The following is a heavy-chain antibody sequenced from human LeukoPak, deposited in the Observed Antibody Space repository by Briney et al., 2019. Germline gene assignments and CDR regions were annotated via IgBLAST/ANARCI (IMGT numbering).Heavy chain of an antibody. D-gene: IGHD3-3*01. CDR1: GGTFSSYA. J-gene: IGHJ6*02. Sequence: SVKVSCKASGGTFSSYAISWVRQAPGQGLEWMGGIIPIFGTANYAQKFQGRATITADESTSTAYMELSSLRSEDTAVYYCARVPVSIFGVATYYYFGMDVWGQGTTVTVSS. CDR3: ARVPVSIFGVATYYYFGMDV. CDR2: IIPIFGTA. V-gene: IGHV1-69*13.